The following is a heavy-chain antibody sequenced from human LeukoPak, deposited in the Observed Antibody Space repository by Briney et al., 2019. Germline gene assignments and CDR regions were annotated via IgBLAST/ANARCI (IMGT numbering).Heavy chain of an antibody. Sequence: SETLSLTCTVSGGSISSSSYYWGWIRQPPGKGLEWIGSIYYSGSTYYNPSLKSRVTISVDTSKNQFSLKLSSVTAADTAVYYRARVGIAAAPFDYWGQGTLVTVSS. V-gene: IGHV4-39*07. CDR1: GGSISSSSYY. J-gene: IGHJ4*02. CDR2: IYYSGST. D-gene: IGHD6-13*01. CDR3: ARVGIAAAPFDY.